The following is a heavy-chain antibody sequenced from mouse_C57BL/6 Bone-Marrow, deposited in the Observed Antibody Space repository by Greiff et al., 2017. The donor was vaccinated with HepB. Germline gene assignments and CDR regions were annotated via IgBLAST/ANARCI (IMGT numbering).Heavy chain of an antibody. Sequence: EVQRVESGGGLVKPGGSLKLSCAASGFTFSSYAMSWVRQTPEKRLEWVATISDGGSYTYYPDNVKGRFTISRDNAKNNLYLQMSHLKSEDTAMYYCASSFYYGSSYFYWYFDVWGTGTTVTVSS. CDR2: ISDGGSYT. D-gene: IGHD1-1*01. CDR3: ASSFYYGSSYFYWYFDV. J-gene: IGHJ1*03. V-gene: IGHV5-4*01. CDR1: GFTFSSYA.